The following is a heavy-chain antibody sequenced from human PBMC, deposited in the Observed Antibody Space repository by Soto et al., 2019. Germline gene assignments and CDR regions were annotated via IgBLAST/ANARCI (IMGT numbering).Heavy chain of an antibody. CDR1: GGSISTYY. J-gene: IGHJ4*02. Sequence: SETLSLTCTVSGGSISTYYWSWVRQPPGKGLEWIGYIFYSGSTNYNPSLKSRVTISVDASKSQFSLRLTSVTAADTAVYYCARGGYSYGAQYYFEYWGQGTLVTVSS. V-gene: IGHV4-59*01. CDR3: ARGGYSYGAQYYFEY. CDR2: IFYSGST. D-gene: IGHD5-18*01.